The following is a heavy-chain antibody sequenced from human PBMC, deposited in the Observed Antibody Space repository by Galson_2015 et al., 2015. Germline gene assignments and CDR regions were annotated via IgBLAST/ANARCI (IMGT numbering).Heavy chain of an antibody. Sequence: KVSCKASGGTFSSYAISWVRQAPGQGLEWMGIIYPGDSDTRYSPSFQGQVTISADKSISTAYLQWSSLKASDTAMYYCARHPDIKNSRSFVSQDHGMDVWGQGTTVTVSS. CDR1: GGTFSSYA. CDR2: IYPGDSDT. D-gene: IGHD1-26*01. CDR3: ARHPDIKNSRSFVSQDHGMDV. J-gene: IGHJ6*02. V-gene: IGHV5-51*01.